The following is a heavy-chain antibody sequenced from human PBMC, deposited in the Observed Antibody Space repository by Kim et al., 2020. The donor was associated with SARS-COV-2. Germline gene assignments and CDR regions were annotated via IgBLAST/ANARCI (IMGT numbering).Heavy chain of an antibody. J-gene: IGHJ6*02. V-gene: IGHV3-49*03. CDR3: TREYLVGQQLGTTYYFYAMDV. CDR1: GFTFGDYA. D-gene: IGHD6-13*01. Sequence: GGSLRLSCTASGFTFGDYAMSWFRQAPGKGLEWVGFIRSKAYGGTTEYAASVKGRFTISRDDSKSIAYLQMNSLKTEDTAVYYCTREYLVGQQLGTTYYFYAMDVWGQGTTVTVSS. CDR2: IRSKAYGGTT.